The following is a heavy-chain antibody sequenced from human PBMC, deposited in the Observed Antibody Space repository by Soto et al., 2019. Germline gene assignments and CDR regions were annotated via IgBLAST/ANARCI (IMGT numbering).Heavy chain of an antibody. CDR3: AREFPSSTGFFDY. J-gene: IGHJ4*02. V-gene: IGHV4-31*03. D-gene: IGHD2-2*01. CDR2: IYYSGST. Sequence: QVQLQESGPGLVKPSQTLSLTCTVSGGSIDSGGFYWSWLRQYPEKGLEWIGYIYYSGSTYYNPSLKSRVTISVDTSNNEFYLNLGSVNAADSAMYYCAREFPSSTGFFDYWGPGILVTVSS. CDR1: GGSIDSGGFY.